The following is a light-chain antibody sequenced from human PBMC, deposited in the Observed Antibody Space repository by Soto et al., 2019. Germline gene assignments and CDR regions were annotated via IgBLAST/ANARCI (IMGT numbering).Light chain of an antibody. CDR2: DAS. CDR3: HQRNNWPRGT. CDR1: QSVSNY. Sequence: EIVLTQSPATLSLSPGERATLSCRASQSVSNYLAWYQQKPGQAPRLLIYDASNRATGIPARFSGSGSGTDFTLTISSLEPEDFAVYYCHQRNNWPRGTFGQGTKVEIK. V-gene: IGKV3-11*01. J-gene: IGKJ1*01.